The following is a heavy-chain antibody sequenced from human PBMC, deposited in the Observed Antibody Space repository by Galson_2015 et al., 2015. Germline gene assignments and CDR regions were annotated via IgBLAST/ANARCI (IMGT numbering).Heavy chain of an antibody. D-gene: IGHD6-19*01. V-gene: IGHV3-30*18. CDR1: GFTFSSYG. CDR3: AKVEAVAGYYYYGMDV. CDR2: ISYDGSNK. Sequence: SLRLSCAASGFTFSSYGMHWVRQAPGKGLEWVAVISYDGSNKYYADSVKGRFTISRDNSKNTLYLQMNSLRAEDTAVYYCAKVEAVAGYYYYGMDVWGQGTTVTVSS. J-gene: IGHJ6*02.